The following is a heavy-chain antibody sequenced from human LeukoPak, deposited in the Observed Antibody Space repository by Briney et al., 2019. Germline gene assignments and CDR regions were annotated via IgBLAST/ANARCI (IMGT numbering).Heavy chain of an antibody. J-gene: IGHJ5*02. Sequence: SETLSLTCTVSGGSISSGGYYWSWIRQHPGKGLEWIGYIYYSGSTYYNPSLKSRVTISVDTSKNQFSLKLSSVTAADTAVYYCARGRSSGWYIRFDPWGQGTLVTVSS. CDR1: GGSISSGGYY. V-gene: IGHV4-31*03. CDR2: IYYSGST. CDR3: ARGRSSGWYIRFDP. D-gene: IGHD6-19*01.